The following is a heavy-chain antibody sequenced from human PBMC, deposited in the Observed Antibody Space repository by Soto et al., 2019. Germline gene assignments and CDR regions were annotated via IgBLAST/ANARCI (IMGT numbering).Heavy chain of an antibody. CDR3: ARTLYGDNVDY. D-gene: IGHD4-17*01. CDR2: MNPNSGNT. J-gene: IGHJ4*02. CDR1: GGTFSNDI. Sequence: ASVKVSCKTSGGTFSNDIINWVRQATGQGLEWMGWMNPNSGNTGYAQKFQGRVTMTRNTSISTAYMELSSLRSEDTAVYYCARTLYGDNVDYWGQGTLVTVSS. V-gene: IGHV1-8*02.